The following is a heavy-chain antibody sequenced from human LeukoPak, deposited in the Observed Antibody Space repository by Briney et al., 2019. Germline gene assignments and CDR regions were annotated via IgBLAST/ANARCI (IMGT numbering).Heavy chain of an antibody. CDR2: TYYRSKWYN. V-gene: IGHV6-1*01. Sequence: SQTLSLTCAISGDSVSSNKAIWHWIRQSPSRGLEWLGRTYYRSKWYNDDALSVKSRITISPDTSKNQFSLQLNSVTPEDTAVYCCARAPAGPYGSFDYWGQGTLVTVSS. CDR1: GDSVSSNKAI. D-gene: IGHD2-2*01. J-gene: IGHJ4*02. CDR3: ARAPAGPYGSFDY.